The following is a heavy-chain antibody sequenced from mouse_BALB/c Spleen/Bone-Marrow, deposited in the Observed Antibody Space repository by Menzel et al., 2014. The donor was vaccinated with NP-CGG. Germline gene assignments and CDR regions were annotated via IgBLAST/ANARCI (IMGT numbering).Heavy chain of an antibody. J-gene: IGHJ2*01. CDR2: IFPGIGTT. D-gene: IGHD2-1*01. V-gene: IGHV1S132*01. CDR1: GYTFTNYW. CDR3: ARGGNYGY. Sequence: VQLVESGAELVKPGASVKLSCKTSGYTFTNYWIQWVKQRPGQGLGWIGEIFPGIGTTYYNEKFKGKAALTIDTSSSTACMQLSSLTSEDSAVYFCARGGNYGYWGQGTTLTVSS.